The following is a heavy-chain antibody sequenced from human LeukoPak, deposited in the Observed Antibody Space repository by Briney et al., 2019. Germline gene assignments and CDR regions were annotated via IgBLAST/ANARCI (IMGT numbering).Heavy chain of an antibody. Sequence: SETLSLTCTVSGGSINSYYWSWIRQPPGKGLEWIGYIYYTGSTNYNPSLKSRVTISVDTSKKQFSLKLSSVTAADTAVYYCARGGDTLTGYYRFDYWGQGTLVTVSS. CDR1: GGSINSYY. V-gene: IGHV4-59*08. J-gene: IGHJ4*02. D-gene: IGHD3-9*01. CDR2: IYYTGST. CDR3: ARGGDTLTGYYRFDY.